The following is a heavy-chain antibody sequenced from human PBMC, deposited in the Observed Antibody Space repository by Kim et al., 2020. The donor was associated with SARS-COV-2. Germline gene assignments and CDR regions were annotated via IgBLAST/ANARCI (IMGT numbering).Heavy chain of an antibody. D-gene: IGHD3-3*01. V-gene: IGHV3-48*02. CDR1: GFTFSSYS. CDR2: ISSSSTI. Sequence: GGSLRLSCAASGFTFSSYSMNWVRQAPGKGLEWVSYISSSSTIYYADSVKGRFTISRDNAKNSLYLQMNSLRDEDTAVYYCARDEYDFWSGYPHWGQGTLVTVSS. J-gene: IGHJ4*02. CDR3: ARDEYDFWSGYPH.